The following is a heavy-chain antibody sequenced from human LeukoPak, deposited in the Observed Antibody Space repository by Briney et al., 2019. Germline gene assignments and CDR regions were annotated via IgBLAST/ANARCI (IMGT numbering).Heavy chain of an antibody. J-gene: IGHJ6*03. CDR1: GGTFSSYA. D-gene: IGHD7-27*01. CDR2: IIPIFGTA. V-gene: IGHV1-69*05. CDR3: ARVAVTGNYYYYYMDV. Sequence: SVKVSCKASGGTFSSYAISWVRQAPGQGLEWMGGIIPIFGTANYAQKFQGRVTITTDESTSTAYMELSSLRSEDTAVYYCARVAVTGNYYYYYMDVWGRGTTVTVSS.